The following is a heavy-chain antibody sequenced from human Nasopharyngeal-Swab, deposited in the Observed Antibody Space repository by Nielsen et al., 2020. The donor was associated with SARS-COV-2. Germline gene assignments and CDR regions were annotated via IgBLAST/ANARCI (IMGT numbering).Heavy chain of an antibody. CDR3: ARASKMGAAAGLHPFGN. J-gene: IGHJ4*02. CDR1: GYTFTSYG. CDR2: ISAYNGNT. Sequence: ASVKVSCKASGYTFTSYGISWVRQAPGQGLEWMGWISAYNGNTNYAQKLQGRVTMTTDTSTSTAYMELRSLRSDDTAVYYCARASKMGAAAGLHPFGNWGQGALVTVSS. D-gene: IGHD6-13*01. V-gene: IGHV1-18*04.